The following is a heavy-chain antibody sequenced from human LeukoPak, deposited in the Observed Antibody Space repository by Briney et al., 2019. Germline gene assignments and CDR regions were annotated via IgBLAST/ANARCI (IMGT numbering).Heavy chain of an antibody. J-gene: IGHJ4*02. V-gene: IGHV1-18*01. CDR3: ATRHDSSGYYQYYFDY. D-gene: IGHD3-22*01. Sequence: ASVKVSCKASGYTFTSYGISWVRQAPGQGLEWMGWISAYNGNTNYAQKFQGRVTMTEDTSTDTAYMELSSLRSEDTAVYYCATRHDSSGYYQYYFDYWGQGTLVTVSS. CDR1: GYTFTSYG. CDR2: ISAYNGNT.